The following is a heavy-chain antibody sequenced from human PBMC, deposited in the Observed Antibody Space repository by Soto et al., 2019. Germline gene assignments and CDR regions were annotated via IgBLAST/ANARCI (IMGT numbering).Heavy chain of an antibody. D-gene: IGHD2-15*01. V-gene: IGHV1-69*01. J-gene: IGHJ5*02. Sequence: QVQLVQSGSEVKKPGSSVKVSGKTSGDTFSSYAIGWVRQAPGQGLEWMGGIMPIFGTTNYAQRFQGRVTITADESTSTTYMELSSLKSEDTAVYYCARKPTNRWYWFDPWGQGTLVIVSS. CDR3: ARKPTNRWYWFDP. CDR1: GDTFSSYA. CDR2: IMPIFGTT.